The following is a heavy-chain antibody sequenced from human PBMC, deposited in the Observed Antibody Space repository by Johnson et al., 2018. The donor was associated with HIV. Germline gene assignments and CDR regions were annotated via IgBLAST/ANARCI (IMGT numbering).Heavy chain of an antibody. CDR1: GFTFSDYY. CDR3: ARERGISGGFDF. J-gene: IGHJ3*01. D-gene: IGHD2-15*01. CDR2: ISYDASNK. Sequence: QVQLVESGGGLVKPGGSLRLSCAASGFTFSDYYMNWIRQAPGKGLEWVAVISYDASNKYYADSVKGRFTISRDNSKNTLYLQMNSLRAEDTAVYYCARERGISGGFDFWGQGTRVSVSS. V-gene: IGHV3-30*03.